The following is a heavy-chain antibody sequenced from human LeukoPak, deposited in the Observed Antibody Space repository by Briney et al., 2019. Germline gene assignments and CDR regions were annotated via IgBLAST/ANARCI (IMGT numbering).Heavy chain of an antibody. D-gene: IGHD6-19*01. CDR1: GYTFTSYD. J-gene: IGHJ3*02. CDR2: ISAYNGNT. CDR3: ARLWGGSGWYGAFDI. V-gene: IGHV1-18*01. Sequence: ASVKVSCKTSGYTFTSYDINWVRQATGQGLEWMGWISAYNGNTNYAQKLQGRVTMTTDTSTSTAYMELRSLRSDDTAVYYCARLWGGSGWYGAFDIWGQGTMVTVSS.